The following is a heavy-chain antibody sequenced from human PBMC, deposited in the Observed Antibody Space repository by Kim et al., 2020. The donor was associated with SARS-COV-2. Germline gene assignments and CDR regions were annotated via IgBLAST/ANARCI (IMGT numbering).Heavy chain of an antibody. D-gene: IGHD6-13*01. CDR3: ARHGMADRGMDV. J-gene: IGHJ6*02. Sequence: SNSPTLKSRATIPVDTSENQFSLKLGSVTAAYTAVYYCARHGMADRGMDVWGQGTTVTVSS. V-gene: IGHV4-61*07.